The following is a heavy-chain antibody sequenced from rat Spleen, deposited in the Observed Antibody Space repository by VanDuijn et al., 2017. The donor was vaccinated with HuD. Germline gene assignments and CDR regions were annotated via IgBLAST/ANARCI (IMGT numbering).Heavy chain of an antibody. V-gene: IGHV2S8*01. CDR1: GFSLNSNG. Sequence: QVQLKESGPGLVQPSQTLSLTCTVSGFSLNSNGVSWVRQPPGKGLEWIASISSGGKTFYNSVLKSRLSISRDTSMSQVFLKMSSLKTEDTALYFCSREGMYSSYLFDHWGQGVMVTVSS. CDR2: ISSGGKT. J-gene: IGHJ2*01. CDR3: SREGMYSSYLFDH. D-gene: IGHD1-2*01.